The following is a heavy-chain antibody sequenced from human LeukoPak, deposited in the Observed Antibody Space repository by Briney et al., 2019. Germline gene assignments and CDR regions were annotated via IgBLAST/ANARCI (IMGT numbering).Heavy chain of an antibody. CDR3: ARGRRIVGASRARAFDI. Sequence: AETLSLTCTVSGGSISSYYWSWIRQPPGKGLEWIGRIYTSGSTNYNPSLKSRVTMSVDTSKNQFSPKLSSVTAAATAVYYCARGRRIVGASRARAFDIWGQGTMVTVSS. J-gene: IGHJ3*02. D-gene: IGHD1-26*01. CDR1: GGSISSYY. V-gene: IGHV4-4*07. CDR2: IYTSGST.